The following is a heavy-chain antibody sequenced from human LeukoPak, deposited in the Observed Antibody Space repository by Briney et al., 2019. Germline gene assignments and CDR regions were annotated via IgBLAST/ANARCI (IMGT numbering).Heavy chain of an antibody. V-gene: IGHV3-23*01. Sequence: GGSLRLSCAASGFTFSSYAMSWVRQAPGKGLEWVSAISGSGGSTYYADSVKGRFTISRDNSKNTLYLQMNSLRAEDTAVYYCARLRLGELSNYCGQGTLVTVSS. D-gene: IGHD3-16*02. CDR2: ISGSGGST. J-gene: IGHJ4*02. CDR3: ARLRLGELSNY. CDR1: GFTFSSYA.